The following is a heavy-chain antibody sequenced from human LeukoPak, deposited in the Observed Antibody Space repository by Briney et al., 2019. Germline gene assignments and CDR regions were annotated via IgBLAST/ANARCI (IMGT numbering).Heavy chain of an antibody. D-gene: IGHD1-26*01. J-gene: IGHJ6*03. CDR2: ISGTADTT. V-gene: IGHV3-23*01. CDR3: AKGWDNFYFYYYMDV. CDR1: GFYSNDYARYA. Sequence: GGSLRLSCAGSGFYSNDYARYAMSWVRQAPGKSLEWVSAISGTADTTKYADSVKGRFTISRDNSKNTLYLQMNSLRAEDTAVYYCAKGWDNFYFYYYMDVWGKGTMVTVSS.